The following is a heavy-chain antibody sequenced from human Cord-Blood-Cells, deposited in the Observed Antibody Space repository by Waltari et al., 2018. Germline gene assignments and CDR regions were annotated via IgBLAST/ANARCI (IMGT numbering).Heavy chain of an antibody. CDR1: GFTFSSYG. CDR2: ISYDGSNK. D-gene: IGHD1-26*01. J-gene: IGHJ3*02. CDR3: AKEGVEGATLAFDI. V-gene: IGHV3-30*18. Sequence: QVQLVESGGGVVQPGRSLRLSCAASGFTFSSYGMHWVRPAPGKGLEWVAVISYDGSNKYYADSVKGRFTISRDNSKNTLYLQMNSLRAEDTAVYYCAKEGVEGATLAFDIWGQGTMVTVSS.